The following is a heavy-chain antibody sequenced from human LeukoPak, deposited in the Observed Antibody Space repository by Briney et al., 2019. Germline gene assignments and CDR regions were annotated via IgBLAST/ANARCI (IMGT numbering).Heavy chain of an antibody. D-gene: IGHD5-12*01. Sequence: PSETLSLTCTVSGGSISSYYWSWIRQPAGKGLEWIGRIYTSGSTNYNPSLKSRVTMSVDTSKNQFSLKLSSVTAADTAVYYCARESGSWAYYYYGMDVWGQGTTVTVSS. CDR3: ARESGSWAYYYYGMDV. CDR1: GGSISSYY. J-gene: IGHJ6*02. V-gene: IGHV4-4*07. CDR2: IYTSGST.